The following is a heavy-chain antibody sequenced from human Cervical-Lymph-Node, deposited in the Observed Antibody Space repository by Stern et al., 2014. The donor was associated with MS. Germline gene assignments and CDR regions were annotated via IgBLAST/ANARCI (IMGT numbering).Heavy chain of an antibody. Sequence: VQLVESGGGVVQPGRSLRLSCAASGFTFSTYGMHWVRQAPGKGLEWVAFIWYDGNNQYYVDSVKDRFTISRDNSKNPVHLQMNPLRAEDTAVYYCARDGDSSTFFGDYYYGMDVWGQGTTVTVSS. J-gene: IGHJ6*02. D-gene: IGHD2/OR15-2a*01. CDR2: IWYDGNNQ. V-gene: IGHV3-33*01. CDR1: GFTFSTYG. CDR3: ARDGDSSTFFGDYYYGMDV.